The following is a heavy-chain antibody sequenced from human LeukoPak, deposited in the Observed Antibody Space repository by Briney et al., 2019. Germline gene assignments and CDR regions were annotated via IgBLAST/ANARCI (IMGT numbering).Heavy chain of an antibody. D-gene: IGHD5-18*01. J-gene: IGHJ4*02. V-gene: IGHV3-9*01. CDR2: ISWNSGNI. CDR1: GFTFPDYA. Sequence: GGSLRLSCAASGFTFPDYAMHWVRHTPGKGLEWVSGISWNSGNIDYADSVKGRFTISRDNAKNSLYLQMNSLRAEDTALYYCAKGRGYNYGYIFGYFDYWGQGTLVTVSS. CDR3: AKGRGYNYGYIFGYFDY.